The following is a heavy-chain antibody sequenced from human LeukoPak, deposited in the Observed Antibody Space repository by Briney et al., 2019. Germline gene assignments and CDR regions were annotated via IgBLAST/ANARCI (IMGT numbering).Heavy chain of an antibody. D-gene: IGHD2-15*01. Sequence: GGSLRLSCAASGFTFSSYSMNGVRQAPGKGLEWVSSISSSSSYIYYADSVKGRFTISRDNAKNSLYLQMNSLRAEDTAVYYCARDFIYCSGGSCYPAWGQGTLVTVSS. V-gene: IGHV3-21*01. J-gene: IGHJ5*02. CDR2: ISSSSSYI. CDR3: ARDFIYCSGGSCYPA. CDR1: GFTFSSYS.